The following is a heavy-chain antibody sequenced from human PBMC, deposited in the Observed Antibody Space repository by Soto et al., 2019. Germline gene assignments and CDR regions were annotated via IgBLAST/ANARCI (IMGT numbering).Heavy chain of an antibody. Sequence: XSQRLRNAASGVTFSSHWGRWIRKTPGKGLEWVANIKQDGSEKYYVDSVKGRFTISRDNAKNSLYLQMNSLRAEDTAVYYCARDWDPYSYGSSFDYWGQGTLVTVSS. CDR1: GVTFSSHW. D-gene: IGHD5-18*01. CDR2: IKQDGSEK. V-gene: IGHV3-7*01. CDR3: ARDWDPYSYGSSFDY. J-gene: IGHJ4*02.